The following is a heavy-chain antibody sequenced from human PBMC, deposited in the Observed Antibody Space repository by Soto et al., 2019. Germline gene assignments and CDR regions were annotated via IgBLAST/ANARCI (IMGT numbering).Heavy chain of an antibody. V-gene: IGHV1-2*04. CDR1: GGTFSSYA. J-gene: IGHJ6*02. CDR3: ARDDDGMDV. CDR2: IIPNSGGT. Sequence: ASVKVSCKASGGTFSSYAISWVRQAPGQGLEWMGGIIPNSGGTNYAQKFQGWVTMTRDTSISTAYMELSRLRSDDTAVYYCARDDDGMDVWGQGTTVTVSS.